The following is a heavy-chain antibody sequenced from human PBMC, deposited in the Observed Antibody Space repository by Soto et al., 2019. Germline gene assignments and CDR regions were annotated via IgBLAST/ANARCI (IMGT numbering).Heavy chain of an antibody. Sequence: QVQLVESGGGVVQPGRSLRLSCAASGFTFSSYGMHWVRQAPGKGLEWVAVISYDGSNKYYADSVKGRFPISRDNCKNTLYLQMNSLRAEDTAVYYCAKDGDESIVVVPFDYWGQGTLVTVSS. D-gene: IGHD3-22*01. CDR1: GFTFSSYG. CDR2: ISYDGSNK. J-gene: IGHJ4*02. V-gene: IGHV3-30*18. CDR3: AKDGDESIVVVPFDY.